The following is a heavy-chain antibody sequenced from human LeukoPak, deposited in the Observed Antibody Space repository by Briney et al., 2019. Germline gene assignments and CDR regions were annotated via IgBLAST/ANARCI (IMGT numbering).Heavy chain of an antibody. CDR2: INSDGSST. V-gene: IGHV3-74*03. CDR1: GFIFRSHW. CDR3: VRAPRYCSGGSCYPDY. J-gene: IGHJ4*02. Sequence: QPGGSLRLSCAASGFIFRSHWMDWVRHAPGKGLVWVSRINSDGSSTTYADSVKGRFIIARDNAENTLYLQMNSLRVEDTAVYYCVRAPRYCSGGSCYPDYWGQGTLVTVSS. D-gene: IGHD2-15*01.